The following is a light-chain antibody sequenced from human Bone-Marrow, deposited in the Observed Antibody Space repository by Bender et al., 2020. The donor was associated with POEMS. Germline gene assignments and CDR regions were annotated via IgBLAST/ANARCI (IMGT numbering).Light chain of an antibody. CDR1: GSDIL. V-gene: IGLV2-14*03. CDR2: AVS. Sequence: QSALTQPASVSGSLGQSITISCTATGSDILVSWYQQHPGRAPKLMIFAVSDRPSGVSARFSGSKSGNTASLTISGLQAEDEADYYCTSYANFNTLVFGGGTKLTVL. J-gene: IGLJ3*02. CDR3: TSYANFNTLV.